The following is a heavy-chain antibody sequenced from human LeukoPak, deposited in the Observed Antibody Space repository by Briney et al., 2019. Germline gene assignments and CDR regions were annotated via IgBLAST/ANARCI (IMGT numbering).Heavy chain of an antibody. CDR3: ARASDGDYGGNSGPWAGDY. V-gene: IGHV1-2*02. Sequence: ASVKVSCKASGYTFTGYYMHWVRQAPGQGLEWMGWINPNSGGTNYAQKFQGRVTMTRDTSISTAYMELSRLRSDDTAVYYCARASDGDYGGNSGPWAGDYWGQGTLVTVSS. CDR1: GYTFTGYY. CDR2: INPNSGGT. D-gene: IGHD4-23*01. J-gene: IGHJ4*02.